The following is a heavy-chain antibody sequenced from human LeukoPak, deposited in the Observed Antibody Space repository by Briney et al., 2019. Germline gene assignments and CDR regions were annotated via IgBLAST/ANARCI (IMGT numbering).Heavy chain of an antibody. CDR3: ASAYGGGYYFDY. Sequence: SETLSLTCTVSGSSISSSSYYWGWIRQPPGKGLEWIGSIYYSGSAYYNPSLKSRVTISVDTSKNQFSLKLSSVTAADTAVYYCASAYGGGYYFDYWGQGTLVTVSS. V-gene: IGHV4-39*01. D-gene: IGHD3-16*01. CDR1: GSSISSSSYY. J-gene: IGHJ4*02. CDR2: IYYSGSA.